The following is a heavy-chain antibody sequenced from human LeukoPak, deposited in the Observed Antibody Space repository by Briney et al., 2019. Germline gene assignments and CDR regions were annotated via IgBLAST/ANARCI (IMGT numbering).Heavy chain of an antibody. J-gene: IGHJ3*02. CDR2: IYSDGGT. CDR1: RFTVSGNY. Sequence: GGSLRLSCASSRFTVSGNYMTWVRQAPGKGLEWVSVIYSDGGTYYADSMKGRFTISRDNSKNTLYLQVNSLRAEDTAMYYCARNILFAFDIWGQGTMVTVSS. CDR3: ARNILFAFDI. V-gene: IGHV3-53*01. D-gene: IGHD2/OR15-2a*01.